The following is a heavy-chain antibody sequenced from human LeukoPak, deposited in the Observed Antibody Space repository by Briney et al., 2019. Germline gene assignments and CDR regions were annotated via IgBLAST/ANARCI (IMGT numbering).Heavy chain of an antibody. CDR2: IHSSGST. CDR3: ARYPGDTDLYNFGF. J-gene: IGHJ4*02. V-gene: IGHV4-59*11. Sequence: SETLSLTCTVSGGSLSGHFWSWFRRPPGKGLENIGYIHSSGSTNYNPSYKSRVTVSLEMSKNQFSLSLSSVTAADTAVYYCARYPGDTDLYNFGFWGQGTLVTVSS. D-gene: IGHD2-8*01. CDR1: GGSLSGHF.